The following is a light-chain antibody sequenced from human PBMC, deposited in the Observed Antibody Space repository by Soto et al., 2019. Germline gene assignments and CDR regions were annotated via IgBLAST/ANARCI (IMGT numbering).Light chain of an antibody. J-gene: IGKJ1*01. CDR2: AAS. CDR1: QSITSY. Sequence: DIQMTQSPSSLSASVGDRGTITGRSRQSITSYLNWYQQKPGKAPQLLIYAASSLQCGVPSRFSGSGSGTDFTLTISSLQPEDFATYFCQHSYTTPCTFGQGTKVEVK. CDR3: QHSYTTPCT. V-gene: IGKV1-39*01.